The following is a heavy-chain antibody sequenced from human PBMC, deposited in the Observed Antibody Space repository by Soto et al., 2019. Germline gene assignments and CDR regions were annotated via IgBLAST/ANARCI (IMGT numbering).Heavy chain of an antibody. CDR2: ISYDGRNT. J-gene: IGHJ4*02. V-gene: IGHV3-30*09. Sequence: QVQLVESGEVVVQPGRSLRLSCAASGFTFSNYAMHWVRQAPGKGLEWVTFISYDGRNTYYADSVKGRFAFSRDNSKNTLYLQMSSLRPEDTAVYFCAKEYSGYFDYWGQGTLVTVFS. CDR3: AKEYSGYFDY. D-gene: IGHD2-15*01. CDR1: GFTFSNYA.